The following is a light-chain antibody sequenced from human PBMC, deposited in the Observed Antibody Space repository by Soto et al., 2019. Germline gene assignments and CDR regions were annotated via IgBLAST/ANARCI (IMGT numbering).Light chain of an antibody. CDR1: QDIAIY. CDR2: AAS. CDR3: QQRTNSPPWT. V-gene: IGKV1-9*01. Sequence: IQLTQSPSSLSASVGDRVTITCRASQDIAIYLAWYQQKPGEAPKLLIYAASTLYGGVPSRFSGSGSGTDFALTITSLQAEDFATYYCQQRTNSPPWTFGQGTRVELK. J-gene: IGKJ1*01.